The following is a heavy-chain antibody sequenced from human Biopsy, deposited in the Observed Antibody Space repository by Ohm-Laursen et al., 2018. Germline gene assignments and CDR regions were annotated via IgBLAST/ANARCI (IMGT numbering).Heavy chain of an antibody. J-gene: IGHJ2*01. D-gene: IGHD2-2*01. CDR3: ARGRRHCSGTCSRWYFDL. CDR2: INPKSGDT. V-gene: IGHV1-2*02. Sequence: SVKVSCKTSGYNFTGYYIHWLRQAPGQGLEWMGWINPKSGDTDYPQNFQGRVSMTRDTSISTAYMDLSRLRSDDTAVYYCARGRRHCSGTCSRWYFDLWGRGTLVTVSS. CDR1: GYNFTGYY.